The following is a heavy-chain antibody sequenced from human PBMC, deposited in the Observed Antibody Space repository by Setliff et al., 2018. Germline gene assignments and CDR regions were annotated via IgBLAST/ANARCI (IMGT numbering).Heavy chain of an antibody. CDR1: GGTFRSYG. D-gene: IGHD5-12*01. V-gene: IGHV1-69*05. J-gene: IGHJ6*03. Sequence: GASVKVSCKASGGTFRSYGISWVRQAPGQGLEWMGGTIPMFGSANYAQKFQGRVTIITDEFTGTAYMELSSLRTEGTAVYYCAREGVDIRSSTDYRYYMDVWGKGTTVTVSS. CDR2: TIPMFGSA. CDR3: AREGVDIRSSTDYRYYMDV.